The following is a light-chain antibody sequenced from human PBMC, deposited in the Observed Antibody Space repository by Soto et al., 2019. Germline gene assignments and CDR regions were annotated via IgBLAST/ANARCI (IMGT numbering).Light chain of an antibody. CDR3: QQRTNWPPKLT. Sequence: EIVLTQSPATLSVSPGETATVSCRTSQSISKYLAWYQQEPGQTPRLLIYNASNRAAGIPARFSASGSGTDFTLTIARLEPEDFAVYYCQQRTNWPPKLTFGGGTRVE. J-gene: IGKJ4*01. CDR2: NAS. V-gene: IGKV3-11*01. CDR1: QSISKY.